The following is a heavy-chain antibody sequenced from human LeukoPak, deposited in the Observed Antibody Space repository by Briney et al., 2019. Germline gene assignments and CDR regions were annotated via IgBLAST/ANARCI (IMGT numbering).Heavy chain of an antibody. Sequence: PGGSLRLSCAASGFTFDDYGMSWVRQAPGKGLEWVSGINWNGGSTGYADSVKGRFTISRDNAKNSLYLQMNSLRAEDTAVYYCARDDSSSWYNYYYYMDVWGKGTTVTVSS. CDR2: INWNGGST. CDR1: GFTFDDYG. CDR3: ARDDSSSWYNYYYYMDV. V-gene: IGHV3-20*04. D-gene: IGHD6-13*01. J-gene: IGHJ6*03.